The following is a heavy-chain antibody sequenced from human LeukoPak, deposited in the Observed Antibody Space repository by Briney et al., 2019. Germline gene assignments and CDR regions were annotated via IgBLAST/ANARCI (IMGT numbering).Heavy chain of an antibody. CDR3: ARDFSYYYGSGSDYNVGFDY. D-gene: IGHD3-10*01. Sequence: SETLSLTCTVSGYFISSAYYWGWIRQPPGKGLEWIGSILHGGRTSYNPSLKSRVTISIDTSKNQFSLKLSSVTAADTAVYYCARDFSYYYGSGSDYNVGFDYWGQESWSPSPQ. J-gene: IGHJ4*01. V-gene: IGHV4-38-2*02. CDR1: GYFISSAYY. CDR2: ILHGGRT.